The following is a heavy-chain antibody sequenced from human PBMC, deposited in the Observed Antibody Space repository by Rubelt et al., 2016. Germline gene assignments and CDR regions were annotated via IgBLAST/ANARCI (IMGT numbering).Heavy chain of an antibody. V-gene: IGHV4-34*01. D-gene: IGHD6-13*01. J-gene: IGHJ5*02. CDR3: ARGLARAAAAPRRLWFDP. CDR1: GGSFSGYY. Sequence: QVQLQQWGAGLLKPSETLSLTCAVYGGSFSGYYWSWIRQPPGKGLEWIGEINHSGSTNYNPSLKSRVTISVDTSKNQLSLKLSSGTAADTAVYYGARGLARAAAAPRRLWFDPWGQGTLVTVSS. CDR2: INHSGST.